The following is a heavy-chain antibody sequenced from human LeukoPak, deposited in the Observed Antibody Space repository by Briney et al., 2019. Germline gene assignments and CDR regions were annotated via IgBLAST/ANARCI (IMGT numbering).Heavy chain of an antibody. CDR3: ARGHFLWGSNRGVDY. D-gene: IGHD3-16*01. CDR2: ISAYNGNT. J-gene: IGHJ4*02. CDR1: GYTFTSYG. V-gene: IGHV1-18*01. Sequence: ASVKVSCKASGYTFTSYGISWVRQAPGQGLEWMGWISAYNGNTNYAQKLQGRVTMTTDTSTSTAYMELRSLRSDDTAVYYCARGHFLWGSNRGVDYWGQGTLVTVSS.